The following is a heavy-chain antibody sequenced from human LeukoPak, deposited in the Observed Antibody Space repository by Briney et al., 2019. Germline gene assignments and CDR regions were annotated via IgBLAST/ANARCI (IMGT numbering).Heavy chain of an antibody. CDR1: GFTFSSYG. CDR3: ARGYCSGGSCHRRHHYYYMDV. V-gene: IGHV3-30*02. CDR2: IRYDGSNK. D-gene: IGHD2-15*01. Sequence: PGGSLRLSCAASGFTFSSYGMHWVRQAPGKGLEWVAFIRYDGSNKYYADSVKGRFTISRDNSKNTLYLQMNSLRAEDTAVYYCARGYCSGGSCHRRHHYYYMDVWDKGTTVTVSS. J-gene: IGHJ6*03.